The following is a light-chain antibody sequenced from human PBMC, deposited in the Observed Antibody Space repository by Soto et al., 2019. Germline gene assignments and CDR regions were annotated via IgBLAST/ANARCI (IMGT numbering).Light chain of an antibody. V-gene: IGLV1-51*01. CDR3: ATWDRSLSVVV. J-gene: IGLJ2*01. Sequence: QSVLTQPPSVSAAPGQKVTISCSGSSSNIGNNYVFWYQQLPGTAPKLLIYDNDKRPSGIPDRFSGSKSGTSATLGITGLQTGDDADYYCATWDRSLSVVVFGGGTKVTVL. CDR1: SSNIGNNY. CDR2: DND.